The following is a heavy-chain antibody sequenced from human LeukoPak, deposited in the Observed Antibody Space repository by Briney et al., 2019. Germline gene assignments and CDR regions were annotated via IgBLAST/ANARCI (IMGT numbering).Heavy chain of an antibody. D-gene: IGHD2-15*01. CDR1: GFTVSNNY. J-gene: IGHJ4*02. V-gene: IGHV3-53*01. Sequence: GGSLRLSCAASGFTVSNNYMSWVSQAPGKGLEWVSVINGGGRTYCADSVRSRVNIARGNSENTLYLQMDSLRAEDTAVYYCAKMVWSSGGYFDYWGQGSLVSVSS. CDR2: INGGGRT. CDR3: AKMVWSSGGYFDY.